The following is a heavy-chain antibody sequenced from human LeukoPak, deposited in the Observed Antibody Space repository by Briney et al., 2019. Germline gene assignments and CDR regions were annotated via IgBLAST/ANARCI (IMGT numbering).Heavy chain of an antibody. D-gene: IGHD3/OR15-3a*01. Sequence: PGGSLRLSCAASGFTFSSYWMSWVRQAPGKGLEWVANIKQDGSEKYYVDSVKGRFTISRDNAKNTVYLQMNSLRAEDTAVYYCARGAWTAYYLDYWGQGTLVTVSS. CDR2: IKQDGSEK. J-gene: IGHJ4*02. CDR1: GFTFSSYW. CDR3: ARGAWTAYYLDY. V-gene: IGHV3-7*01.